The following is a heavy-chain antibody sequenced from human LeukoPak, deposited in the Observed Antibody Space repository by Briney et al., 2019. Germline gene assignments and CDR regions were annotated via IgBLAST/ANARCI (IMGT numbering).Heavy chain of an antibody. J-gene: IGHJ4*02. CDR1: GFTLRSYY. CDR3: ARRSGSYQADFDY. D-gene: IGHD1-26*01. V-gene: IGHV3-11*01. CDR2: ISGSGSSI. Sequence: PGGSLRLACAASGFTLRSYYMSWVRQAPGKGLEWVSYISGSGSSIYYADSVKGRFTISRDNAKNSLDLQMNSLGAEDTAVYYCARRSGSYQADFDYWGQGTLVTVSS.